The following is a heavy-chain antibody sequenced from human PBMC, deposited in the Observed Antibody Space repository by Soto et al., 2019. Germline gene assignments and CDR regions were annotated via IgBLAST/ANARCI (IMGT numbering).Heavy chain of an antibody. D-gene: IGHD1-1*01. CDR1: GASISGFD. CDR3: VRDGTKTLRDWFDS. V-gene: IGHV4-4*07. J-gene: IGHJ5*01. CDR2: IYATGTT. Sequence: PXETLSLPSTVAGASISGFDWSWIRKSAGKGLEWIGLIYATGTTDYNPSLKSRVMMSLDTSKKQFSLKLRSVTAADTAVYYCVRDGTKTLRDWFDSWGQGISVTVSS.